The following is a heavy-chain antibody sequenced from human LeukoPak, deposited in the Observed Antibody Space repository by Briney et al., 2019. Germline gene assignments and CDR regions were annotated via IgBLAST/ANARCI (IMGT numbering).Heavy chain of an antibody. CDR3: AREYYDILTGYLDY. D-gene: IGHD3-9*01. CDR2: INPNSGGT. J-gene: IGHJ4*02. V-gene: IGHV1-2*02. CDR1: GYTFTGYY. Sequence: ASVKVSCKASGYTFTGYYMHWVRQAPGQGLEWMGWINPNSGGTNYAQKFQGRVTMTRDTSISTAYMELRSLRSDDTAVYYCAREYYDILTGYLDYWGQGTLVTVSS.